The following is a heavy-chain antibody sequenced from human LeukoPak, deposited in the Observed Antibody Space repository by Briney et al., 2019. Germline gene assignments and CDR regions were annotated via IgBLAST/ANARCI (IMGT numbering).Heavy chain of an antibody. J-gene: IGHJ4*02. CDR3: ARPLRAYYYDSSGPAGY. V-gene: IGHV4-39*07. CDR2: IFYSGSA. D-gene: IGHD3-22*01. Sequence: SETLSLTCTVSGGSISTSNYYWGWIRQPPGKGLEWIGNIFYSGSAYYSPSLKSRVTISLDTSRNQFSLKLNSVTAADTAVYYCARPLRAYYYDSSGPAGYWGQGTLVTVSS. CDR1: GGSISTSNYY.